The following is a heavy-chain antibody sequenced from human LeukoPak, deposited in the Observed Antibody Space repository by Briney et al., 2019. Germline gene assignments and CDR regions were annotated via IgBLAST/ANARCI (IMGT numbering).Heavy chain of an antibody. D-gene: IGHD1-26*01. V-gene: IGHV3-48*04. CDR1: GFTFSSYS. J-gene: IGHJ6*02. Sequence: GGSLRLSCAASGFTFSSYSMNWVRQAPGRGLEWVSYISGSSSIIYYADSMKGRFTVSRDNAKNSLFLQMNSLRGEDTAVYYCAISGSHRLLYGMDVWGQGTTVTVSS. CDR2: ISGSSSII. CDR3: AISGSHRLLYGMDV.